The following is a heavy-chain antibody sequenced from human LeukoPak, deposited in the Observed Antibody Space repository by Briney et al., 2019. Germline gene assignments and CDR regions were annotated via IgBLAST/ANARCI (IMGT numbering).Heavy chain of an antibody. CDR3: ARKKTVYFDY. CDR1: GGSISSYY. CDR2: IYYSGST. J-gene: IGHJ4*02. V-gene: IGHV4-59*08. Sequence: SETLSLTCTVSGGSISSYYWSWIRQPPGKGLEWIGYIYYSGSTNYNPSLKSRVTIPVDTSKNQFSLKLSSVTAADTAVYYCARKKTVYFDYWDQGTLVTVSS. D-gene: IGHD2-8*01.